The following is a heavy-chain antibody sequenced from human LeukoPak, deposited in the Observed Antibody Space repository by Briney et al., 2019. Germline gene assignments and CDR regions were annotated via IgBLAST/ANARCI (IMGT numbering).Heavy chain of an antibody. CDR2: IIPIFGTA. CDR1: GGTFSSYA. V-gene: IGHV1-69*01. D-gene: IGHD3-10*01. Sequence: SSVKVSCKASGGTFSSYAISWVRQAPGQGLEWMGGIIPIFGTANYAQKFQGRVTITADESTSTAYMELSSLRSEDTAVYYRARKITMVRGLGAFDIWSQGTMVTVSS. CDR3: ARKITMVRGLGAFDI. J-gene: IGHJ3*02.